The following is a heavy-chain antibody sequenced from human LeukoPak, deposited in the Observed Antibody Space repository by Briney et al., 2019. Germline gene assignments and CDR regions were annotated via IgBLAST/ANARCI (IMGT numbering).Heavy chain of an antibody. Sequence: GGSLRLSCAASGFTFSNVWMSWVRQVPGKGLEWVGRIRRKTDGETTDHAAPVKGRFTISRDDSKNTLYLRMNSLRVEDTAVYYCAKGGLPRILMTWGGQGTLVTVSS. J-gene: IGHJ4*02. CDR2: IRRKTDGETT. V-gene: IGHV3-15*01. CDR3: AKGGLPRILMTW. CDR1: GFTFSNVW. D-gene: IGHD3-16*01.